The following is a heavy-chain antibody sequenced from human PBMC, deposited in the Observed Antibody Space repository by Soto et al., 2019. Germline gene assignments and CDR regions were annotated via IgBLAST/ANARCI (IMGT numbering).Heavy chain of an antibody. CDR3: ARGDQLLLY. CDR1: GASVSSDGYY. V-gene: IGHV4-61*08. D-gene: IGHD1-1*01. J-gene: IGHJ1*01. Sequence: QVRLQESGPGLVKPSETLSLTCTVSGASVSSDGYYWIWIRQPPGKGLEWMGYIYPSGRTNYNPSLRSRVTMSMDTSKNQFSLKLTSMTAADTALYYCARGDQLLLYWGQGTLVTVSS. CDR2: IYPSGRT.